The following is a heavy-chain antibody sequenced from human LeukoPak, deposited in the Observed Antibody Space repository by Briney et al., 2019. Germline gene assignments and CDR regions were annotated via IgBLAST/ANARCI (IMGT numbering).Heavy chain of an antibody. Sequence: GGSLRLSCAASGFTFSSYWMSWVRKAPGKGLEWVANIKQDGSEKYYVDSVKGRFTISRDNAKNSLYLQMNSLRAEDTAVYYCARDYRLLWFGESRAYFDYWGQGTLVTVSS. CDR1: GFTFSSYW. CDR2: IKQDGSEK. J-gene: IGHJ4*02. D-gene: IGHD3-10*01. V-gene: IGHV3-7*01. CDR3: ARDYRLLWFGESRAYFDY.